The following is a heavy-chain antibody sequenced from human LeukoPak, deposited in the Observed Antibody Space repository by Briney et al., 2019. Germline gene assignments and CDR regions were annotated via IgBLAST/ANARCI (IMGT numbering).Heavy chain of an antibody. V-gene: IGHV4-59*01. CDR2: IYYSGST. D-gene: IGHD3-3*01. J-gene: IGHJ6*02. CDR3: ARGGALRFLHYYYGMDV. Sequence: SETLSLTCTVSGGSISSYYWSWIRQPPGKGLEWIGYIYYSGSTNYNPSLKSRVTISVDTSKNQFSLKLSSVTAADTAVYYCARGGALRFLHYYYGMDVWGQGTTVPVSS. CDR1: GGSISSYY.